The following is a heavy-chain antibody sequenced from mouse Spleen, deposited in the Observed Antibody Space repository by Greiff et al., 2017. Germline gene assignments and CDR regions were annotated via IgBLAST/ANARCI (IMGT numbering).Heavy chain of an antibody. Sequence: EVMLVESEGGLVQPGSSMKLSCTASGFTFSDYYMAWVRQVPEKGLEWVANINYDGSSTYYLDSLKSRFIISRDNAKNILYLQMSSLKYEDTATYYCARGDYSNPYWYAMDYWGQGTSVTVSS. D-gene: IGHD2-5*01. CDR2: INYDGSST. V-gene: IGHV5-16*01. CDR1: GFTFSDYY. J-gene: IGHJ4*01. CDR3: ARGDYSNPYWYAMDY.